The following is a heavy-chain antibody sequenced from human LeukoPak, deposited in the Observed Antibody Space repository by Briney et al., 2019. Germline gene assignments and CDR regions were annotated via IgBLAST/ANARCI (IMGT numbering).Heavy chain of an antibody. CDR3: ARDGDCSGGSCYPSEAY. D-gene: IGHD2-15*01. CDR2: IYSGGST. Sequence: PGGSLRLSCAASGFTFSSYEMNWVRQAPGKGLEWVSVIYSGGSTYYADSVKGRFTISRDNSKNTLYLQMNNLRAEDTAVYYCARDGDCSGGSCYPSEAYWGQGTLVTVSS. CDR1: GFTFSSYE. V-gene: IGHV3-66*01. J-gene: IGHJ4*02.